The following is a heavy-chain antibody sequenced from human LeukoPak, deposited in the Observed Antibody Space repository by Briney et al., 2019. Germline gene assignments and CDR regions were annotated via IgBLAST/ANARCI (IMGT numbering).Heavy chain of an antibody. CDR3: ARDLGDDQVDY. V-gene: IGHV1-3*01. CDR1: GYTFTSYA. J-gene: IGHJ4*02. Sequence: ASVKVSCKASGYTFTSYAMHWVRQAPGQRLEWMGWINAGNGNTKYSQKFQGRVTITADESTSTAYMELSSLRSEDTAVYYCARDLGDDQVDYWGQGTLVTVSS. D-gene: IGHD3-16*01. CDR2: INAGNGNT.